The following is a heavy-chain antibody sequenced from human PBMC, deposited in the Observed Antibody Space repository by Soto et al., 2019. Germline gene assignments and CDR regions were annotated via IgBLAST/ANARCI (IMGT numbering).Heavy chain of an antibody. V-gene: IGHV4-59*08. D-gene: IGHD1-26*01. J-gene: IGHJ4*02. CDR1: GGSISSYY. CDR2: IYYSGST. CDR3: ARRWGAAVDY. Sequence: QVQLQESGPGLVKPSETLSLTCTVSGGSISSYYWSWIRQPPGKGLEWIGYIYYSGSTNYNPSLKSRATISVHTSKNQFSLKLSSVPAADTAVYYCARRWGAAVDYWGQGTLVTVSS.